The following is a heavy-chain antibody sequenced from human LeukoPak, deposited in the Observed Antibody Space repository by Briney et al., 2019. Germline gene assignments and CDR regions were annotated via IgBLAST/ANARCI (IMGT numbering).Heavy chain of an antibody. Sequence: GASVKVSCKASGYIFTSYGISWVRQAPGQGLEWMGWISGYNGNTNYAQKFQGRVTMTRDMSTSTVYMELSSLRSEDTAVYYCARDGQRYDFWSGYTKYYYYYMDVWGKGTTVTVSS. J-gene: IGHJ6*03. D-gene: IGHD3-3*01. CDR2: ISGYNGNT. V-gene: IGHV1-18*01. CDR1: GYIFTSYG. CDR3: ARDGQRYDFWSGYTKYYYYYMDV.